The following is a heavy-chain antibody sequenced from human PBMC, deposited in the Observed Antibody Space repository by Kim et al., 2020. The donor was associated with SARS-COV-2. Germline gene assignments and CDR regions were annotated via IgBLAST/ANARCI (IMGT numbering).Heavy chain of an antibody. V-gene: IGHV3-30*18. Sequence: GGSLRLSCAASGFTFSSYGMHWVRQAPGKGLEWVAVISYDGSNKYYADSVKGRFTISRDNSKNTLYLQMNSLRAEDTAVYYCANHGSTSCEANLHSSSWDCAEYFQHWGQGTLVTVSS. J-gene: IGHJ1*01. CDR2: ISYDGSNK. CDR3: ANHGSTSCEANLHSSSWDCAEYFQH. D-gene: IGHD2-2*01. CDR1: GFTFSSYG.